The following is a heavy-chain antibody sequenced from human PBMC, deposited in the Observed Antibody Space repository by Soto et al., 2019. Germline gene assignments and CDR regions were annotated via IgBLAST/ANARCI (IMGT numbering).Heavy chain of an antibody. D-gene: IGHD4-17*01. J-gene: IGHJ5*02. CDR3: ARQEGYGDYLDWFDP. V-gene: IGHV4-39*01. Sequence: QLQLQESGPGLVKPSETLSLTCTVSGGSISSSSYYWGWIRQPPGKGLEWIGSIYYSGSTYYNPSLKSRVPISVDTSKNQFSLKLSSVTAADTAVYYCARQEGYGDYLDWFDPWGQGTLVTVSS. CDR1: GGSISSSSYY. CDR2: IYYSGST.